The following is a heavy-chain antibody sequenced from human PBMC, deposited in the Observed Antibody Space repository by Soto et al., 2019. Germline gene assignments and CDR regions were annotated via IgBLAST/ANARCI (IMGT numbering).Heavy chain of an antibody. Sequence: EVELVESGGGLVQPGRSLRLSCAASGFPFDDHAMHWVRQVPGKGLEWVSGISWKSDVKGYADSVKGRFTISRDNAKNSLFLQMNSLRTEDTALYYGARDPFRTVTTFDHWGQGTLVPVSS. CDR3: ARDPFRTVTTFDH. J-gene: IGHJ4*02. D-gene: IGHD4-17*01. V-gene: IGHV3-9*01. CDR2: ISWKSDVK. CDR1: GFPFDDHA.